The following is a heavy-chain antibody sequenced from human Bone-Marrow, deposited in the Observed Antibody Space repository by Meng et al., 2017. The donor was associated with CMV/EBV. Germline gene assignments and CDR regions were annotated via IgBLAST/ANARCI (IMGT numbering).Heavy chain of an antibody. D-gene: IGHD6-13*01. CDR1: GFTFSSYA. V-gene: IGHV3-30-3*01. Sequence: GESLKISCAASGFTFSSYAMHRVRQAPGKGLEWVAVISYDGSNKYYADSVKGRFTISRDNSKNTLYLQMNSLRAEDTAVYYCARDRYSSSWFDYWGQGTLVTVSS. CDR3: ARDRYSSSWFDY. J-gene: IGHJ4*02. CDR2: ISYDGSNK.